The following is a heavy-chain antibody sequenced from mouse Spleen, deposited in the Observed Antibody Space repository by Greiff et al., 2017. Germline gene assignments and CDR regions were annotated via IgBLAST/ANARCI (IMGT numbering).Heavy chain of an antibody. Sequence: VQLQQSGPELVKPGASVKISCKASGYSFTGYFMNWVMQSHGKSLEWIGRINPYNGDTFYNQKFKGKATLTVDKSSSTAHMELRSLASEDSAVYYCNLYYYGSSYGFAYWGQGTLVTVSA. D-gene: IGHD1-1*01. J-gene: IGHJ3*01. V-gene: IGHV1-20*02. CDR2: INPYNGDT. CDR1: GYSFTGYF. CDR3: NLYYYGSSYGFAY.